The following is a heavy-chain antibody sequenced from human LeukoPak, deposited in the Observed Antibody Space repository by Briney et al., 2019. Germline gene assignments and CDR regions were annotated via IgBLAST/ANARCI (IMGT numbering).Heavy chain of an antibody. J-gene: IGHJ4*02. CDR1: RYTPTSHY. D-gene: IGHD5-18*01. Sequence: ASVKVSCKASRYTPTSHYTNWGPHARGQRLQWLGIINPGGGSTSYAREFQGRVTMTRDTSTSTVYMELSSLRSEDTAVYYCARAVGEYSYGDYWGQGTLVT. CDR2: INPGGGST. V-gene: IGHV1-46*01. CDR3: ARAVGEYSYGDY.